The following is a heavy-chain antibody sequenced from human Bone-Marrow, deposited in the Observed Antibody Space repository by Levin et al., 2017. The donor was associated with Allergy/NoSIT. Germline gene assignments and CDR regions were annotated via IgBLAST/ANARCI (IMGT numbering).Heavy chain of an antibody. V-gene: IGHV3-30*18. J-gene: IGHJ4*02. CDR2: ISYDGNNK. CDR3: AKGSRSNPFDY. CDR1: GFTFSNYG. Sequence: GVSLRLSCAASGFTFSNYGMHWVRQAPGKGLEWVALISYDGNNKYYADSVKGRFSISRDNSKNTLYLQMNSLTAEDTAVYYCAKGSRSNPFDYWGQGTLVTVSS. D-gene: IGHD2-2*01.